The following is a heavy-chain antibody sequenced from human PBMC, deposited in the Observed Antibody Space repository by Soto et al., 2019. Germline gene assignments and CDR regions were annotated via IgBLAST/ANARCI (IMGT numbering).Heavy chain of an antibody. V-gene: IGHV1-46*01. J-gene: IGHJ5*02. CDR1: GDTFTDYY. D-gene: IGHD2-21*02. Sequence: QVQLMQSGAEVKKPGASVKVSCKASGDTFTDYYIHWVRQAPGQGLEWMGTVNPSGGHTTYAQHFLGRVTMTRDTSPSTLYMELTSLTSDDTAIYYCARGGHVVVVTAAFDGWGQGTLVNVSS. CDR2: VNPSGGHT. CDR3: ARGGHVVVVTAAFDG.